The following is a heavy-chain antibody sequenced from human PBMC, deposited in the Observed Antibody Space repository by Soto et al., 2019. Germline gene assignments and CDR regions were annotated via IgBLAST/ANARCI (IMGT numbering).Heavy chain of an antibody. CDR3: ARNHYGDPPLNNWFDP. Sequence: SLTCAVSDGSISTSNWWSWVRQPPGKGLEWIGEIFHGGTTNYNPSLKSRVTISVDKSKNQFSLKLSSVTAADTAVYYCARNHYGDPPLNNWFDPWGQGSLVTSPQ. V-gene: IGHV4-4*02. J-gene: IGHJ5*02. D-gene: IGHD4-17*01. CDR2: IFHGGTT. CDR1: DGSISTSNW.